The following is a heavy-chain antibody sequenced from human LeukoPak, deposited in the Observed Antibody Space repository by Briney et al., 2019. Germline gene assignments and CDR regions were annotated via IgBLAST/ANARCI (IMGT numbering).Heavy chain of an antibody. D-gene: IGHD1-26*01. CDR1: GYTFTSYG. Sequence: ASVKVSCKASGYTFTSYGISWVRQAPGQGLEWMGRIIPILGIANYAQKFQGRVTITADKSTSTAYMELSSLRSEDTAVYYCAREQVDSGSYYYFDYWGQGTLVTVSS. CDR2: IIPILGIA. V-gene: IGHV1-69*04. CDR3: AREQVDSGSYYYFDY. J-gene: IGHJ4*02.